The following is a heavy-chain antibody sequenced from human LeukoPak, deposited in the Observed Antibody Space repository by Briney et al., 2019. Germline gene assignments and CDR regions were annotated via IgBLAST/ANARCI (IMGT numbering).Heavy chain of an antibody. CDR2: IYHSGST. Sequence: KPSETLSLTCTVSGYSISSGYDWGWIRQPPGKGLEWIGSIYHSGSTYYNPSLKSRVTISVDTSKNQFSLKLSSVTAADTAVYYCARRREQFITMVRGRRPFSPFDPWGQGTLVTVSS. CDR1: GYSISSGYD. J-gene: IGHJ5*02. V-gene: IGHV4-38-2*02. CDR3: ARRREQFITMVRGRRPFSPFDP. D-gene: IGHD3-10*01.